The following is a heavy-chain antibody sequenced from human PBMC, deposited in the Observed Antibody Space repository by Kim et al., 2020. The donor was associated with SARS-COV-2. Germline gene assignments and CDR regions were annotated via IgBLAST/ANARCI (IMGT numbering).Heavy chain of an antibody. D-gene: IGHD5-18*01. J-gene: IGHJ4*02. Sequence: ASVKVSCKASGYNFTGYYMHWVRQAPGQGLEWMGWINPNSGGTNYAQKFQGRVTMTRDTSISTAYMELSRLRSDDTAVYYCARDLDSYGSGPDYWGQGTLVTVSS. V-gene: IGHV1-2*02. CDR2: INPNSGGT. CDR3: ARDLDSYGSGPDY. CDR1: GYNFTGYY.